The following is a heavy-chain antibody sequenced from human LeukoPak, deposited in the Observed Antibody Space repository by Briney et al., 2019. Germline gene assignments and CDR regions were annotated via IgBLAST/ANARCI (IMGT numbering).Heavy chain of an antibody. V-gene: IGHV4-34*01. CDR2: IHYSGST. CDR1: GDSISGYY. Sequence: SETLSLTCAVYGDSISGYYWTWIRQFPGKGLEWIGEIHYSGSTNYNPSLKSRATISGDTPKNQVSLKLSSVTAADTAVYYCSRGRDEYKGGNYWGQGTLVTVSS. J-gene: IGHJ4*02. CDR3: SRGRDEYKGGNY. D-gene: IGHD5-24*01.